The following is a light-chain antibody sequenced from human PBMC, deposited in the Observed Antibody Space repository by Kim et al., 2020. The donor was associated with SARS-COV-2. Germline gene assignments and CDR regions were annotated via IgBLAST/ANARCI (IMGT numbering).Light chain of an antibody. V-gene: IGKV1-6*01. Sequence: AIQMTQSPSSLSASVGDRVTITCRASQAIRNDLGWYQQKPGKAPKLLIYAAFSLQSGVPSRFSGTGSGTDFTLPISSLQPEDFATYYCLQDYNYPRTFGQGTKVDIK. CDR3: LQDYNYPRT. J-gene: IGKJ1*01. CDR1: QAIRND. CDR2: AAF.